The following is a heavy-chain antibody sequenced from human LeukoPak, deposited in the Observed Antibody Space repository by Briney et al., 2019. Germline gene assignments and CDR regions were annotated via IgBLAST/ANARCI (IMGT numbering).Heavy chain of an antibody. CDR1: GYTFTNYG. Sequence: ASVKVSCKASGYTFTNYGISWVRQAPGQGLEWMGWISAYNGNTNSAQKFQGRVTMTTDTSTNTAYMEPRSLRSDDTAVYYCARDFSSVHRGEVSYHWGQGTLVTVSS. D-gene: IGHD3-10*01. CDR3: ARDFSSVHRGEVSYH. V-gene: IGHV1-18*01. CDR2: ISAYNGNT. J-gene: IGHJ5*02.